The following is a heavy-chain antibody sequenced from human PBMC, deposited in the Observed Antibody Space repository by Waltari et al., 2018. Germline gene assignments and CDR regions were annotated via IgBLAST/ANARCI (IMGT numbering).Heavy chain of an antibody. CDR3: ARVHPSGGTVLYYFDY. Sequence: QVQLVQSGAEVKKPGSSVKVSCKASGGTFSSYAISWVRQAPGQGLEWMGGIIPIFGTANYAQKFQGRVTMTADESTSTAYMERSSLRSEDTAVYYCARVHPSGGTVLYYFDYWGQGTLVTVSS. CDR2: IIPIFGTA. D-gene: IGHD1-1*01. CDR1: GGTFSSYA. V-gene: IGHV1-69*13. J-gene: IGHJ4*02.